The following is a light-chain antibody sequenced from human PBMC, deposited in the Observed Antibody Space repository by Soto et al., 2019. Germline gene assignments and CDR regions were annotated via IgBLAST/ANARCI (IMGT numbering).Light chain of an antibody. CDR1: QSVSSN. CDR2: GAS. Sequence: EIVMTQSPATLSVSPGERATLSCGASQSVSSNLAWYQQKPGQAPRLLIYGASTRATGIPARFSGSGSGTGFTLTISSLQSEDFAVYYCQQYNNWPPANTFGQGTKLEIK. J-gene: IGKJ2*01. CDR3: QQYNNWPPANT. V-gene: IGKV3-15*01.